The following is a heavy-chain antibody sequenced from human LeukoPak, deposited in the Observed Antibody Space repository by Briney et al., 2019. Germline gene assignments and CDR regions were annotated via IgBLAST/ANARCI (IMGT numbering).Heavy chain of an antibody. Sequence: GGSLRLSCAASGFTFSSFAMSWVRQAPGKGLEWVSAISAGAGSTYYADSVKGRFTISRDNSKNTLYLQMNSLRAEDTAVYYCAKRRSSGYQHDAFDIWGQGTMVTVSS. CDR1: GFTFSSFA. CDR3: AKRRSSGYQHDAFDI. CDR2: ISAGAGST. V-gene: IGHV3-23*01. J-gene: IGHJ3*02. D-gene: IGHD3-22*01.